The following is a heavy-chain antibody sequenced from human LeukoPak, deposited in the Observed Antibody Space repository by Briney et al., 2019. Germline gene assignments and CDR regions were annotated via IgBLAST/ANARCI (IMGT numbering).Heavy chain of an antibody. J-gene: IGHJ6*02. D-gene: IGHD6-6*01. Sequence: GGSLRLSCTASGFTFSSYDMHWVRQTTGKGLEWVSSIGIAGDTYYPGSVKGRFTISRENAKNSLYLQMNSLRAGDTAVYYCARAPPYSSASWGYYGMDVWGQGTTVTVSS. CDR2: IGIAGDT. V-gene: IGHV3-13*01. CDR1: GFTFSSYD. CDR3: ARAPPYSSASWGYYGMDV.